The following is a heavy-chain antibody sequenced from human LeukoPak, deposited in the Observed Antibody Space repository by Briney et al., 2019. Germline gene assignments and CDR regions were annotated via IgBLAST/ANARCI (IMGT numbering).Heavy chain of an antibody. D-gene: IGHD3-22*01. CDR3: ACSTHYYDSRDFDY. V-gene: IGHV1-18*01. Sequence: ASVTVSCKASGYTFTSYGISWVRQAPGQGLEWMGWISAYNGNTNYAQKLQGRVTMTTDTSTSTAYMELRSLRSDDTAVYYCACSTHYYDSRDFDYWGQGTLVTVSS. CDR1: GYTFTSYG. J-gene: IGHJ4*02. CDR2: ISAYNGNT.